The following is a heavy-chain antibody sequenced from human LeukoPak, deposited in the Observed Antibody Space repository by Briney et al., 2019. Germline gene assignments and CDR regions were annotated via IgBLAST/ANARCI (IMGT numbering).Heavy chain of an antibody. CDR1: GFTFSSYA. CDR3: ATMISGSAFDI. V-gene: IGHV3-30-3*01. D-gene: IGHD2-15*01. CDR2: ISYDGSNK. J-gene: IGHJ3*02. Sequence: PGGSLRLSCAASGFTFSSYAMHWVRQAPGKGLEWVAVISYDGSNKYYADSVKGRFTISRGNSKNTLYLQMNSLRAEDTAVYYCATMISGSAFDIWGQGTMVTVSS.